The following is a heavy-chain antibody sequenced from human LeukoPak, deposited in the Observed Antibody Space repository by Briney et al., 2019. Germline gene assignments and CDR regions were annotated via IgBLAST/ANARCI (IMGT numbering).Heavy chain of an antibody. CDR3: AREGAYCGGDCHLDAFDI. CDR2: INPSGGST. V-gene: IGHV1-46*01. D-gene: IGHD2-21*02. Sequence: GASVKVSCKASGYTFTSYYMHWVRQAPGQGLEWMGIINPSGGSTSYAQKFQGRVTMTRDMSTSTVYMELSSLRSEDTAVYYCAREGAYCGGDCHLDAFDIWGQGTMVTVSS. J-gene: IGHJ3*02. CDR1: GYTFTSYY.